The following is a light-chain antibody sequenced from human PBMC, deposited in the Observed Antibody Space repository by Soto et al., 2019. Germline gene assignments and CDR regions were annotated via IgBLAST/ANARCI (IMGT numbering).Light chain of an antibody. CDR2: GAS. CDR3: QQYNEWPPWT. Sequence: EIVMTQSPDTLSVSPGERANLSCRASQSVSTNLAWYQQKPGQAPRLLMYGASTRATDIPARFSGSGSGTEFTLTISSLQSEDFAVYYCQQYNEWPPWTFGQGTKVEIK. V-gene: IGKV3-15*01. CDR1: QSVSTN. J-gene: IGKJ1*01.